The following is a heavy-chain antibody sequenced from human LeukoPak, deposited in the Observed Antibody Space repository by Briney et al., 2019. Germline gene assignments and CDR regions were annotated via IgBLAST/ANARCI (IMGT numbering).Heavy chain of an antibody. J-gene: IGHJ4*03. Sequence: SETLSLTCAVYGGSFSRFYWSWIRQSPGKGLEWIAEIDHRGDTNYNPSVKSRVTVSVDTSKNRFSLKVRSLSAADTAVYYCARGATISETGYFDFWGQGTLVTVSS. V-gene: IGHV4-34*01. CDR1: GGSFSRFY. CDR3: ARGATISETGYFDF. D-gene: IGHD5-24*01. CDR2: IDHRGDT.